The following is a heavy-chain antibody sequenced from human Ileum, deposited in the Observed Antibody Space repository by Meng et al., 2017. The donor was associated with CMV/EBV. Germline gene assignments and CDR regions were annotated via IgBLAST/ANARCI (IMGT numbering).Heavy chain of an antibody. CDR2: ISNSGGST. Sequence: GESLKISCAASGFTFSTYAMNWVRQAPGKGLEWVSGISNSGGSTYYADSVKGRFTISRDNSKKTLHLQINSLRAEDTAVYFCAKVPSIPNSSGYYYAKFYYGMDVWAQGPTAT. CDR3: AKVPSIPNSSGYYYAKFYYGMDV. D-gene: IGHD3-22*01. CDR1: GFTFSTYA. J-gene: IGHJ6*02. V-gene: IGHV3-23*01.